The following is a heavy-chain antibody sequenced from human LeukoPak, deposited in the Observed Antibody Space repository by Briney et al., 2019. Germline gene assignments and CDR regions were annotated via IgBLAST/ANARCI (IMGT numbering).Heavy chain of an antibody. CDR2: INPNSGGT. CDR3: ASNLDGGYNLLDY. CDR1: GYTFTGYY. D-gene: IGHD5-24*01. J-gene: IGHJ4*02. V-gene: IGHV1-2*02. Sequence: ASVKVSCKASGYTFTGYYMHWVRQAPGQGLEWMGWINPNSGGTNYAQKFQGRITMTRDTSISTAYMELSRLRSDDTAVYYCASNLDGGYNLLDYWGQGTLVTVSS.